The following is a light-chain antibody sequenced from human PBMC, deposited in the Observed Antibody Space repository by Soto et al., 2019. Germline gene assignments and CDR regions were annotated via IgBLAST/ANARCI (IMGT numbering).Light chain of an antibody. Sequence: DIQMTQSPSSLSASVGDRVTITCRASQNIRSYLNWYQQKPGKAPQLLIYATSSLQTGVPSSFRARRAGTEFRIVVSDIQTKGSATYYCQQGYTSRCTSGRGTKVEI. V-gene: IGKV1-39*01. CDR3: QQGYTSRCT. CDR1: QNIRSY. CDR2: ATS. J-gene: IGKJ1*01.